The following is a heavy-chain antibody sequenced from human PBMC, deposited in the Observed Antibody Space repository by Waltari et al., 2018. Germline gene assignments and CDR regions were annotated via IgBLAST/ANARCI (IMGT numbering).Heavy chain of an antibody. CDR2: ISTDASDT. J-gene: IGHJ6*02. V-gene: IGHV3-74*03. Sequence: WVSRISTDASDTTYADSVKGRFTISRDNARNTLYLQMNRLRAEDTAVYFCARVSRRTYRSPVPGRHYYYGMDVWGQGTTVTVSS. D-gene: IGHD1-1*01. CDR3: ARVSRRTYRSPVPGRHYYYGMDV.